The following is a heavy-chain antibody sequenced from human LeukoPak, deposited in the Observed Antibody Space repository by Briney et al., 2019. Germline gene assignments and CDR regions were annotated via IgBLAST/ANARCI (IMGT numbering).Heavy chain of an antibody. Sequence: ASVKVSCKASGYTFTSYGISWVRQAPGQGLEWMGWISAYKGNTNYAQKLQGRVTMTTDTSTSTAYMELRSLRSDDTAVYYCARDRAYYYGSGSPGDYWGQGTLVTVSS. V-gene: IGHV1-18*01. CDR2: ISAYKGNT. D-gene: IGHD3-10*01. CDR1: GYTFTSYG. J-gene: IGHJ4*02. CDR3: ARDRAYYYGSGSPGDY.